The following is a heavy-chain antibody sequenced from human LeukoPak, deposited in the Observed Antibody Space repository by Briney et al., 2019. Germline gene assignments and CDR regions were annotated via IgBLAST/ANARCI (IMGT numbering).Heavy chain of an antibody. CDR1: GFTFSSYE. CDR3: ARIRMSMLRGDFDY. CDR2: IGSSGDTI. V-gene: IGHV3-48*03. J-gene: IGHJ4*02. Sequence: QPGRSLRLSCAASGFTFSSYEMNWVRQAPGKGLEWVSYIGSSGDTIYYADSVKGRFTISRENAKNSLYLQMNSLRAEGTAVYYCARIRMSMLRGDFDYWGQGTLVTVSS. D-gene: IGHD3-10*01.